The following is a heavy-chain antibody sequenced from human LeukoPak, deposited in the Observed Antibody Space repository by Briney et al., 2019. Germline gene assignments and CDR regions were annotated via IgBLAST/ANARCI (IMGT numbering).Heavy chain of an antibody. D-gene: IGHD4-11*01. V-gene: IGHV4-30-4*01. CDR1: GGSISSGDFY. CDR2: IYHSGIT. J-gene: IGHJ6*02. CDR3: ARDRSTVDYYGLDV. Sequence: PSETLSLTCTVSGGSISSGDFYWSWIRQPPEKGLEYIGYIYHSGITFYNPSLRSRVTVSIDTSKNQFSLKLRSVTAADTAVYYCARDRSTVDYYGLDVWGQGTTVIVSS.